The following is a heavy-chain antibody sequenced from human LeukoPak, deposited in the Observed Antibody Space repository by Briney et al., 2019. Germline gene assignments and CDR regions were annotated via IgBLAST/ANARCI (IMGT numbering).Heavy chain of an antibody. Sequence: ASVKVSCKASGYSFTSYGISWVRQAPGQGLEWMGWISAYNGNTNYAQKLQGRVTMTTDTSTSTAYVELRSLRSDDTAVYYCARREQWLVGDDYWGQGTLVTVSS. D-gene: IGHD6-19*01. CDR1: GYSFTSYG. CDR3: ARREQWLVGDDY. J-gene: IGHJ4*02. CDR2: ISAYNGNT. V-gene: IGHV1-18*01.